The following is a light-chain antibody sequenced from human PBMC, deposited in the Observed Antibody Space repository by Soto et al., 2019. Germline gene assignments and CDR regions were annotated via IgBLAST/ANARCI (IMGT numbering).Light chain of an antibody. CDR3: QQYYVTPWT. V-gene: IGKV4-1*01. Sequence: DIVLTQSPASLAVSLGEGATISRKSSQNVLYSSNNKNYLAWFQQKPGQPPKLLIYWASARESGVPDRFSGGGSGTDFTLTISSLQAEDVATYYCQQYYVTPWTFGQGTKVEIK. CDR2: WAS. J-gene: IGKJ1*01. CDR1: QNVLYSSNNKNY.